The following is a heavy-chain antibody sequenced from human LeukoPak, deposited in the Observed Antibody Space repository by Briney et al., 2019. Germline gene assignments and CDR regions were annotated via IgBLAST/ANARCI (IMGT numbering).Heavy chain of an antibody. Sequence: SETLSLTCTVSGGSISSGSYYWSWIRQPAGKGLEWIGRIYTSGSTNYNPSLKSRVTISVDTSKNQSSLKLSSVTAADTAVYYCATQKYDFWSGYYLAFDYWGQGTLVTVSS. D-gene: IGHD3-3*01. V-gene: IGHV4-61*02. J-gene: IGHJ4*02. CDR1: GGSISSGSYY. CDR3: ATQKYDFWSGYYLAFDY. CDR2: IYTSGST.